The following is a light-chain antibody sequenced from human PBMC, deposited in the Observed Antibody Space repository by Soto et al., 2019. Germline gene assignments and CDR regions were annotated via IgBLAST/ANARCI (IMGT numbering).Light chain of an antibody. CDR3: CSYAGSVV. Sequence: QSALTQPASVSGSPGQSITISCTGTSSDVGSYNLVSWYQQHPGKAPKLMIYEGSKRPSGVSNRFSGSKSGNTASLTISGLQAEDEAEYYCCSYAGSVVFGGGTKRTVL. CDR2: EGS. V-gene: IGLV2-23*01. CDR1: SSDVGSYNL. J-gene: IGLJ2*01.